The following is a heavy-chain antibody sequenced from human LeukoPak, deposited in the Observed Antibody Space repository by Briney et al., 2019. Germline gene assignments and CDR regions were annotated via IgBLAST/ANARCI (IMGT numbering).Heavy chain of an antibody. D-gene: IGHD3-10*01. V-gene: IGHV3-66*01. CDR2: IYSGGST. J-gene: IGHJ6*02. CDR3: ARDSAAIVHGSLYYYYGMDV. CDR1: GFTVSSNY. Sequence: PGGSLRLSCAASGFTVSSNYMSWVRQAPGKGLEWVSVIYSGGSTYYADSVKGRFTVSRDNSKNTLYLQMNSLRAEDTAVYYCARDSAAIVHGSLYYYYGMDVWGQGTTVTVSS.